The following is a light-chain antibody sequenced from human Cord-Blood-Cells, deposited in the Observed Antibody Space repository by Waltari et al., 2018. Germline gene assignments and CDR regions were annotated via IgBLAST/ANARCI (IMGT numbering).Light chain of an antibody. Sequence: QSALTQPASVSGSPGQSITISCTGTSSDVGSYNLVCRYQQHTGKAPKHMIYEGSKRPSGFPNLFSCANSGNTASLTISGLQAEDEAYYYCCSYADSSTRVFGGGTKLTVL. V-gene: IGLV2-23*01. CDR3: CSYADSSTRV. J-gene: IGLJ3*02. CDR1: SSDVGSYNL. CDR2: EGS.